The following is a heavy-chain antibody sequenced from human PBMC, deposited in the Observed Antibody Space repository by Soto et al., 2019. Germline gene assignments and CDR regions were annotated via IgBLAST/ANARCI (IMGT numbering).Heavy chain of an antibody. CDR3: AARSSGYPY. D-gene: IGHD3-22*01. Sequence: EVQLLESGGGLVQPGGSLRLSCAASGFTLSSDAMSWVRQAPGKGLEWVSLISSSGGGTYYADSVNGRFTISRDSSRNMVYLQMNSLRPEDTATYYCAARSSGYPYWGQGTLVTVSS. CDR2: ISSSGGGT. V-gene: IGHV3-23*01. J-gene: IGHJ4*02. CDR1: GFTLSSDA.